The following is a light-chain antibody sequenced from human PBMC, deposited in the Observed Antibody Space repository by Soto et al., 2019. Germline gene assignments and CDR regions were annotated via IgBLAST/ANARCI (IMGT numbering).Light chain of an antibody. J-gene: IGLJ3*02. CDR2: LEGSGSY. CDR1: SGHSSYI. V-gene: IGLV4-60*03. Sequence: QPVLTQSSSASASLGSSVKLTCTLSSGHSSYIIAWHQQQPGKAPRYLMKLEGSGSYNKGSGVPDRFSGSSSGADRYLTISYLQSEDEADYYCETWDSNTWVFGGGTKLTVL. CDR3: ETWDSNTWV.